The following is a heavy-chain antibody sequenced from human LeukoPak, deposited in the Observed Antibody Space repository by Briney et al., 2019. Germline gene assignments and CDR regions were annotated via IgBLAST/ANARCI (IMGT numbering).Heavy chain of an antibody. V-gene: IGHV3-23*01. CDR2: ISGSGGST. J-gene: IGHJ6*02. Sequence: GGSLRLSCAASGFTFSSYAMSWVRQAPGKGLEWVSAISGSGGSTYYADSVKGRFTISRDNSKNTLYLQMNSLRAEDTAVYYCAGSYGPYYYYGMDVWGQGTTVTVSS. D-gene: IGHD5-18*01. CDR3: AGSYGPYYYYGMDV. CDR1: GFTFSSYA.